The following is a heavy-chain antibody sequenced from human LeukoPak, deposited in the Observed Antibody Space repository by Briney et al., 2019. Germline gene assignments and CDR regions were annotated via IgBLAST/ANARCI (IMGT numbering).Heavy chain of an antibody. V-gene: IGHV3-30*18. Sequence: GRSLRLSCAASGFTFSSYGMHWVRQAPGKGLEWVAVISYDGSNKYYADSVKGRFTISRDNSKNTLYLQMNSLRAEDTAVYYCAKSLTAASTVPYFDYWGQGTLVTVSS. D-gene: IGHD4-17*01. CDR1: GFTFSSYG. CDR2: ISYDGSNK. CDR3: AKSLTAASTVPYFDY. J-gene: IGHJ4*02.